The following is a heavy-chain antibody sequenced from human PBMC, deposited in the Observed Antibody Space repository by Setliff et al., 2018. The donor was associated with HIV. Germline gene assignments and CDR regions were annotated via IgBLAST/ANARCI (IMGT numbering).Heavy chain of an antibody. J-gene: IGHJ6*03. D-gene: IGHD3-3*01. Sequence: GASVKVSCKASGDTFRSYAISWVRQAPGQGLEWMGCINCNAGNPTYAHGFTGRFVFSGDTPVSTAYLQIFSLKAEDTAVYYCTRDHTPPPNYDFWSGQLDLRNIFYYMDVWGTGSPVTVSS. V-gene: IGHV7-4-1*01. CDR2: INCNAGNP. CDR3: TRDHTPPPNYDFWSGQLDLRNIFYYMDV. CDR1: GDTFRSYA.